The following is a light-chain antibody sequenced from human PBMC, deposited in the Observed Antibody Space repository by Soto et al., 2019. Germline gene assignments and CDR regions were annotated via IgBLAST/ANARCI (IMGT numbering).Light chain of an antibody. J-gene: IGKJ3*01. CDR2: DAS. CDR3: QQYGSSPVT. Sequence: EIVLTQSPGTLSLSPGERATLSCRASQSVSSSYLAWYQQKPGQAPRPLIYDASSRATGIPDRFSGSGSGTDFTLTISRLEPEDFAVYYWQQYGSSPVTFGPGTKVDIK. CDR1: QSVSSSY. V-gene: IGKV3-20*01.